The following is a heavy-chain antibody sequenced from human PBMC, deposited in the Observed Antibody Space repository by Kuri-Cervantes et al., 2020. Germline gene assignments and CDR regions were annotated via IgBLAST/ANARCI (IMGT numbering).Heavy chain of an antibody. CDR1: GYTFTSYG. D-gene: IGHD5-18*01. V-gene: IGHV1-18*01. Sequence: ASVKVSCKASGYTFTSYGISWVRQAPGQGLEWMGWISAYNGDTNYAQKLQGRVTMTTDTSTSTAYMELRSLRSDDTAVYYCAQVQAAGYSYGHYYMDVWGKGTTVTVSS. CDR2: ISAYNGDT. J-gene: IGHJ6*03. CDR3: AQVQAAGYSYGHYYMDV.